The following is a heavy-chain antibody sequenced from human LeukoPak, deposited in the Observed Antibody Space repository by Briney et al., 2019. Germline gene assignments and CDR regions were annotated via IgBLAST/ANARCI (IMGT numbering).Heavy chain of an antibody. D-gene: IGHD2-21*02. CDR1: GGSISSYY. CDR3: ATAYCGGDCYSPNDAFDI. CDR2: IYTSGST. J-gene: IGHJ3*02. Sequence: PSETLSLTCTVSGGSISSYYWSWIRQPAGKGLEWIGRIYTSGSTNYNPSLKSRVTMSVDTSKNQFSLKPSSVTAADTAVYYCATAYCGGDCYSPNDAFDIWGQGTMVTVSS. V-gene: IGHV4-4*07.